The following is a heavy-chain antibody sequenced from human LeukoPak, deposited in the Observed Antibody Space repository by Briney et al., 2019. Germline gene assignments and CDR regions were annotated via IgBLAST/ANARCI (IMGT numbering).Heavy chain of an antibody. D-gene: IGHD2-2*01. CDR2: MSGSGGST. CDR3: AKDLDCSSTSCYPDY. V-gene: IGHV3-23*01. CDR1: GITFSSYA. J-gene: IGHJ4*02. Sequence: GGSLRLSCAASGITFSSYAMSWVRQAPGKGLEWASAMSGSGGSTYYADSVKGRFTISRDNSKNTLYLQMNSLRAEDTAVYYCAKDLDCSSTSCYPDYWGQGTLVTVSS.